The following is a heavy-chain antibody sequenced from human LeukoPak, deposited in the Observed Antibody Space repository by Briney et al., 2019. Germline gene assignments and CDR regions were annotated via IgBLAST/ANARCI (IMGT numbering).Heavy chain of an antibody. CDR3: AKDLLGATTINAFDI. J-gene: IGHJ3*02. CDR1: GFTFSNYA. D-gene: IGHD1-26*01. CDR2: VSGSGGST. V-gene: IGHV3-23*01. Sequence: GGSLRLSCAASGFTFSNYAMSWVRQAPGKGLEWVSAVSGSGGSTYYADSVKGRFTISRDNSKNTLYLQMISLRAEDTAVYYCAKDLLGATTINAFDIWGQGTMVTVSS.